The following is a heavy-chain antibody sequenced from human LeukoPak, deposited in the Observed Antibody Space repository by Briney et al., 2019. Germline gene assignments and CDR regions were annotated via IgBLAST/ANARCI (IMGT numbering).Heavy chain of an antibody. CDR3: TKERAGTIVDY. Sequence: TSETLSLTCTVSGGSISDSSYYWGWIRQPPGKGLEWIGSIYYTGGTYDNPSLKSRLTISLDTSKNQFSLKLSSVTAADTAVYYCTKERAGTIVDYWGQGTLVTVSS. V-gene: IGHV4-39*02. CDR1: GGSISDSSYY. CDR2: IYYTGGT. D-gene: IGHD1-7*01. J-gene: IGHJ4*02.